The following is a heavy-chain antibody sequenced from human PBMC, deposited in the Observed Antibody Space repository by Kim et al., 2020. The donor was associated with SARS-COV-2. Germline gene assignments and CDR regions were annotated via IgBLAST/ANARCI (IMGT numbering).Heavy chain of an antibody. J-gene: IGHJ4*02. Sequence: GGSLRLSCAASEFTFSNYGMYWVRQAPGKGLEWVSGISSSGGTTIYADSVKGRFTISRDNSKNTLYLQMNSLRADDTAVYYCAKGYCSSDTCRYFDYWSQGTLVTVYS. V-gene: IGHV3-23*01. CDR1: EFTFSNYG. CDR2: ISSSGGTT. CDR3: AKGYCSSDTCRYFDY. D-gene: IGHD2-2*01.